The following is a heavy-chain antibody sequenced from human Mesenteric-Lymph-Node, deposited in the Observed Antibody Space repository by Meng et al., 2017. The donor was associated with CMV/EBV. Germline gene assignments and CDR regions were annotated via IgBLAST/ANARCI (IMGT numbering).Heavy chain of an antibody. CDR1: GFTFSSYA. D-gene: IGHD2-21*01. J-gene: IGHJ4*02. Sequence: GESLKISCAASGFTFSSYAMHWVRQAPGKGLEWVANIKQDGSEKHYVDAVKGRFTISRDNAKNSLYLQMNSLRAEDTAVYYCARVGDYSLKDWGQGTLVTVSS. CDR2: IKQDGSEK. CDR3: ARVGDYSLKD. V-gene: IGHV3-7*01.